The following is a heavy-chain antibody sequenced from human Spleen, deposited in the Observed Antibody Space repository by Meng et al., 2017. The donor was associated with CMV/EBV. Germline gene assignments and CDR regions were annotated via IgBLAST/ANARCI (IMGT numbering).Heavy chain of an antibody. CDR1: GGSISSSNW. CDR2: IYHSGST. CDR3: ATYSTSSSGWFDP. D-gene: IGHD6-6*01. Sequence: SETLSLTCAVSGGSISSSNWWSWVRQPPGKGLEWIGEIYHSGSTNYNPSLKSRLTISVDKSKNQFSLKLSSVTAADTAVYYCATYSTSSSGWFDPWGQGTLVTVSS. V-gene: IGHV4-4*02. J-gene: IGHJ5*02.